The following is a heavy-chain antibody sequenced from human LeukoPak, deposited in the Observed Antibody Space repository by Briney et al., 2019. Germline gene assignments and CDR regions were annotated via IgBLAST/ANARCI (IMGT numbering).Heavy chain of an antibody. CDR1: GFTFSSYA. D-gene: IGHD3-22*01. CDR3: AKGTYYYDSSGFWALNYFDC. J-gene: IGHJ4*02. CDR2: ITNSGGST. V-gene: IGHV3-23*01. Sequence: GGSLRLSCAASGFTFSSYAMSWVRQAPGKGLEWVSSITNSGGSTYYADSVKGRFTISRDNSKNTLYLQMSSLRAEDTAVYYCAKGTYYYDSSGFWALNYFDCWGQGTLVTVSS.